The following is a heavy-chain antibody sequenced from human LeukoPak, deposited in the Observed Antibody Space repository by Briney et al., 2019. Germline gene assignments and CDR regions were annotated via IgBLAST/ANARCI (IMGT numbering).Heavy chain of an antibody. J-gene: IGHJ5*02. Sequence: SQTLSLTCAISGDSVSSNSAAWNWIRQSPSRGLEWLGRTYYRSKCYNDYAVSVKSRITINPDTSKNQFSLQLNSVTPEDAAVYYCARDSITGRRGGRGYNWFDPWGQGTLVTVSS. V-gene: IGHV6-1*01. D-gene: IGHD5-24*01. CDR3: ARDSITGRRGGRGYNWFDP. CDR1: GDSVSSNSAA. CDR2: TYYRSKCYN.